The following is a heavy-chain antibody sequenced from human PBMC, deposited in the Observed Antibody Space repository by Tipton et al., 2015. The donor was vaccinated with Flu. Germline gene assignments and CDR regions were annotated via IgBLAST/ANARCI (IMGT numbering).Heavy chain of an antibody. Sequence: TLSLTCTVSGGSISSHYWSWLRQPAGKGLEWIGRISDSGSTNYNASLESRLSMSRDSSKNQLSLRLTSATAADTGVYYCARDLRGYSGYTGGDAFEIWGQGTMVSVSS. CDR1: GGSISSHY. J-gene: IGHJ3*02. CDR2: ISDSGST. D-gene: IGHD5-12*01. CDR3: ARDLRGYSGYTGGDAFEI. V-gene: IGHV4-4*07.